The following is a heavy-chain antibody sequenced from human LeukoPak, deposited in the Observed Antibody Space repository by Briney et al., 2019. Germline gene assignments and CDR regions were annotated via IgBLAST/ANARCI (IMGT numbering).Heavy chain of an antibody. D-gene: IGHD3-10*01. Sequence: SETLSLTCTVSGGSISSSSYYWGWIRQPPGKGLECIGSIYYSGSTYYNPSLKSRVTISVDTSKNQFSLKLSSVTAADTAVYYCARGGRHYYGSGSHLRHWGQGTLVTVSS. CDR1: GGSISSSSYY. J-gene: IGHJ4*02. CDR2: IYYSGST. CDR3: ARGGRHYYGSGSHLRH. V-gene: IGHV4-39*07.